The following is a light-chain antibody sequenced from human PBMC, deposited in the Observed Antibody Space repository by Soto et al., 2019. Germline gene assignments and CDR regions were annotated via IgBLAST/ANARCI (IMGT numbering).Light chain of an antibody. CDR3: SSYTSRSSSTYV. V-gene: IGLV2-14*01. CDR1: SSDGGGYNY. Sequence: QCVLAQPASVSGSPGQSITISCTGTSSDGGGYNYVSWYQQHPGKAPKLMIYDVSNRPSGVSNRFSGPKSGNTASLTISGLQAEDEADYYCSSYTSRSSSTYVFGTGTKVTVL. J-gene: IGLJ1*01. CDR2: DVS.